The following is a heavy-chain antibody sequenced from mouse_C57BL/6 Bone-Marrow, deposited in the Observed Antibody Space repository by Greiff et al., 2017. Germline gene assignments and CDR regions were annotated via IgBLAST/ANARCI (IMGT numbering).Heavy chain of an antibody. CDR3: ASPYYYGSSSWFAY. D-gene: IGHD1-1*01. V-gene: IGHV1-81*01. Sequence: VQLQESGAELARPGASVKLSCKASGYTFTSYGISWVKQRTGQGLEWIGEIYPRSGNTYYNEKFKGKATLAADKSSITAYMELRSLTSEDSAVYFCASPYYYGSSSWFAYWGQGTLVTVSA. J-gene: IGHJ3*01. CDR2: IYPRSGNT. CDR1: GYTFTSYG.